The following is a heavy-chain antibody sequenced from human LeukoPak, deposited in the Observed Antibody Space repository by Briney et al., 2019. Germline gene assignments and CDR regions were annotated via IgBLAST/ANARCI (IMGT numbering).Heavy chain of an antibody. J-gene: IGHJ4*02. CDR2: ISGSGDRT. CDR1: GFTFSTYA. V-gene: IGHV3-23*01. Sequence: GGSLRLSCAASGFTFSTYAMSWVRQAPGKGLEWVSAISGSGDRTYHADSVKGRFTTSRDNSKNTLYLQMNSLRAEDTAIYYCAKDLAYDSTDYHVNFDCWGQGTLVTVSS. D-gene: IGHD3-22*01. CDR3: AKDLAYDSTDYHVNFDC.